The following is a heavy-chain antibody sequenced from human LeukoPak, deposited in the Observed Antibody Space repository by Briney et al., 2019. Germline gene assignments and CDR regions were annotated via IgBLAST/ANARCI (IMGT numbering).Heavy chain of an antibody. Sequence: VGSLRLSRAASGFTPNTFNMNWGRETPRKGLEWVSSITSGGDSIYYADSAKGRFTTSRDNAKNSLSLQLNSLRVEDTAVYYCARGHYDVLAASYKWAPDYWGQGTLVIVSS. J-gene: IGHJ4*02. D-gene: IGHD3-9*01. CDR2: ITSGGDSI. V-gene: IGHV3-21*01. CDR1: GFTPNTFN. CDR3: ARGHYDVLAASYKWAPDY.